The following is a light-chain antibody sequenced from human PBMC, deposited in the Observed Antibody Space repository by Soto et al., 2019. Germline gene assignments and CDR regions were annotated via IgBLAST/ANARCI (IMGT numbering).Light chain of an antibody. CDR1: QSIDNW. CDR3: QQYKTSPLT. V-gene: IGKV1-5*03. Sequence: DIQMTQSPSTLSASVGDTVTISCRASQSIDNWLAWYRQNPGEVPNVLIYKASNLDSGVPSRFSGSGSGTEFTLPISSLQPGDSASYYCQQYKTSPLTFGGGTKVEV. J-gene: IGKJ4*01. CDR2: KAS.